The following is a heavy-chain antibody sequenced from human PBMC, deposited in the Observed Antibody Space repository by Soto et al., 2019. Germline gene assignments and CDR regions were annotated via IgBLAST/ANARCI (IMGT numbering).Heavy chain of an antibody. V-gene: IGHV1-8*01. CDR3: ARIVAPYYYMDV. CDR1: GGSFSSYA. CDR2: MNPNSGNT. Sequence: ASVKVSCKASGGSFSSYAISWVRQAPGQGLEWMGWMNPNSGNTGYAQKFQGRVTMTRNTSISTAYMELSSLRSEDTAVYYCARIVAPYYYMDVWGKGTTVTV. D-gene: IGHD3-16*02. J-gene: IGHJ6*03.